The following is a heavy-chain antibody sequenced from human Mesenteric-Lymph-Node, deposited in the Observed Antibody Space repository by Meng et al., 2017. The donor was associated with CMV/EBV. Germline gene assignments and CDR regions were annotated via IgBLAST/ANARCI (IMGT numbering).Heavy chain of an antibody. Sequence: QWQLHQWGAGLLQPSESLSVTCAVYGGAFSGYYWNWIRQSPEKGLEWIGEINHSGSTTYNPSFTSRIIISVDTSTNQISLNMSSVTAADTAVYYCARGSSYDILTGYFDYWGQGALVTVSS. CDR1: GGAFSGYY. CDR2: INHSGST. D-gene: IGHD3-9*01. J-gene: IGHJ4*02. V-gene: IGHV4-34*01. CDR3: ARGSSYDILTGYFDY.